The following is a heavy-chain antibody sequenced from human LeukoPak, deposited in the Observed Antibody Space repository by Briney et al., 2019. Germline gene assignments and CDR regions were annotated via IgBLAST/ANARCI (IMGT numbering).Heavy chain of an antibody. CDR1: GFIFSTYG. CDR2: IRSDGSDK. J-gene: IGHJ4*02. D-gene: IGHD3-22*01. V-gene: IGHV3-30*02. Sequence: GGSLRLSCAASGFIFSTYGMHWVRQAPGKGLEWVAFIRSDGSDKSYAGSVMGRFTISRDNSRNTLHLQMNTLRAEDAAVYYCGKHDSSSDYWGQGTLVTVSS. CDR3: GKHDSSSDY.